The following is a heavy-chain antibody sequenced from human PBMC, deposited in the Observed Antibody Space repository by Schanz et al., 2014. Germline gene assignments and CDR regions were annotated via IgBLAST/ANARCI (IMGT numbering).Heavy chain of an antibody. CDR3: ARGGGPEDVFDI. Sequence: QVQLVQSGAEVKKPGSSMKVSCKASGGTFNSYTINWVRQAPGQGLEWMGRIIPILGIANYAQKFQGRVTITADRSTSTAYMVLSRLRSDDAAVYYCARGGGPEDVFDIWGRGTILTVSS. J-gene: IGHJ3*02. V-gene: IGHV1-69*02. D-gene: IGHD2-15*01. CDR2: IIPILGIA. CDR1: GGTFNSYT.